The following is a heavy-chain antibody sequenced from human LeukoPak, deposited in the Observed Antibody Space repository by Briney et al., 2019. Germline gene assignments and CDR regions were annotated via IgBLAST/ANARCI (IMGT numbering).Heavy chain of an antibody. CDR3: ARHSGITDPSSP. Sequence: GESLKISGQGSGYSFTSYWIGWVRQMPAKGLEWMGIIYPGDSDTRYSPSFQGQITISADKSISTAYLQWSSLKASDTAMYYCARHSGITDPSSPWGQGTLVTVSS. CDR2: IYPGDSDT. D-gene: IGHD1-14*01. V-gene: IGHV5-51*01. J-gene: IGHJ5*02. CDR1: GYSFTSYW.